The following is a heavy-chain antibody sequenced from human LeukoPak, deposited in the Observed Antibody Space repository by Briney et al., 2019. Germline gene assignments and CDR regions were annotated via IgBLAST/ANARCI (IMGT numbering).Heavy chain of an antibody. CDR1: GFTFSSFA. J-gene: IGHJ4*02. D-gene: IGHD6-13*01. Sequence: GGSLRLSCAASGFTFSSFAMHWVRQAPGKGLEYVSAITPNGGSTYYANSVKGRFTISRDDSKNTLYLQMGSLKVEDMAIYYCARALGAAAGLFFDFWGQGALVTVSS. CDR2: ITPNGGST. CDR3: ARALGAAAGLFFDF. V-gene: IGHV3-64*01.